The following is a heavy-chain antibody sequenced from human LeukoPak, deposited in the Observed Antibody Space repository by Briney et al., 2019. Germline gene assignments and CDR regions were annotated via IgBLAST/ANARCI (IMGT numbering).Heavy chain of an antibody. V-gene: IGHV5-51*01. J-gene: IGHJ5*02. CDR3: ARLPYCGGDCYPNWFDP. D-gene: IGHD2-21*02. CDR1: GYSLPSYW. CDR2: IYLGDSDT. Sequence: GESLKISCKGSGYSLPSYWIGWVRQMPGKGLECMGVIYLGDSDTRYSPSFQGQVTISADKSISTAYLQWSSLKASDTAMYYCARLPYCGGDCYPNWFDPWGQGTLVTVSS.